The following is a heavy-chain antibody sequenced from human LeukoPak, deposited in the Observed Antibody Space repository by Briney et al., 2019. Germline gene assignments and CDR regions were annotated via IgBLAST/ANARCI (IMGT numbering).Heavy chain of an antibody. CDR1: GGSISSYY. J-gene: IGHJ4*02. Sequence: SETLSLTCTVSGGSISSYYWSWIRQPPGKGLEWIGYIYYSGSTNYNPSLKSRVTISVDTSKNQFSLKLSSVTAADTAVYYCARASQVLRYFDWLPLYFDYWGQGTLVTVSS. CDR3: ARASQVLRYFDWLPLYFDY. CDR2: IYYSGST. D-gene: IGHD3-9*01. V-gene: IGHV4-59*01.